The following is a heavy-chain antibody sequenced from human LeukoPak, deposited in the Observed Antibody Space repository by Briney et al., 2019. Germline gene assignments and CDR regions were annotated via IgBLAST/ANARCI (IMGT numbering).Heavy chain of an antibody. CDR3: ARVSHSGSYPGIFDY. Sequence: GGSLRLSCAASGFTFSDYYMSWIRQAPGKGLEWVSYISSSGSTIYYADSAKGRFTISRDNAKNSLYLQMNSLRAEDTAVYYCARVSHSGSYPGIFDYWGQGTLVTVSS. CDR2: ISSSGSTI. V-gene: IGHV3-11*01. D-gene: IGHD1-26*01. CDR1: GFTFSDYY. J-gene: IGHJ4*02.